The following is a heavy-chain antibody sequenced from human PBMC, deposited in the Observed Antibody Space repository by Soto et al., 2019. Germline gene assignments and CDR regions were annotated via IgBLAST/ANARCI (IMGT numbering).Heavy chain of an antibody. J-gene: IGHJ4*02. V-gene: IGHV3-23*01. Sequence: PGGSLRHPCAGSGFTFSSYAISWVRQAPGKGLEWDSVISGSGDSTYYADSVKGRFTISRDNSKNTLYLQMNSLRAEDTAVYYCSRRSSGWYFDYWGQGTLVTVSS. CDR2: ISGSGDST. D-gene: IGHD6-19*01. CDR1: GFTFSSYA. CDR3: SRRSSGWYFDY.